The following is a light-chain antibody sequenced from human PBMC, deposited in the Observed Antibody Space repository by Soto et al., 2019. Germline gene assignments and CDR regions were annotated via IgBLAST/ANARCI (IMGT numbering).Light chain of an antibody. J-gene: IGKJ3*01. CDR2: GVS. V-gene: IGKV3D-15*01. CDR3: QQYNNWPRT. Sequence: EIVMTQSPATLSVSPGERATLSCRASQSISSNLAGYQQKPGQAPSLLLYGVSTRATGIPTRFSGSGSGTEFTLTISSLQSEDFAIYYCQQYNNWPRTFGPGTKVDFK. CDR1: QSISSN.